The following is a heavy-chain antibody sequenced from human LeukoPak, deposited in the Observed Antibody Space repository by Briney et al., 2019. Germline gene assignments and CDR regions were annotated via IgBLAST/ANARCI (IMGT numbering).Heavy chain of an antibody. CDR2: IRQDGSAE. CDR1: RFTFSSYA. CDR3: ARGNGLWPVYYYMDV. Sequence: GGSLRLSCAASRFTFSSYAMTWVRQAPGQGLEWVANIRQDGSAEFYADSVKGRFTISRDNAKNSLYLQMNSLRAEDTAVYYCARGNGLWPVYYYMDVWGKGTTVTVSS. V-gene: IGHV3-7*04. J-gene: IGHJ6*03. D-gene: IGHD2-8*01.